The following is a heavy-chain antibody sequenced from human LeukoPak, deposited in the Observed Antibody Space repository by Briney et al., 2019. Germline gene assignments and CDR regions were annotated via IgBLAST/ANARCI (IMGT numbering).Heavy chain of an antibody. D-gene: IGHD3-22*01. J-gene: IGHJ4*02. Sequence: SVAVSCKASGYTFTSYYMHWVRQAPGQGLEWMGIINPSGGSTSYAQKFQGRVTMTRDTSTSTVYMELSSLRSEDTAVYYCARDRYYYDSSGYIRGISFDYWGQGTLVTVSS. CDR1: GYTFTSYY. CDR3: ARDRYYYDSSGYIRGISFDY. V-gene: IGHV1-46*01. CDR2: INPSGGST.